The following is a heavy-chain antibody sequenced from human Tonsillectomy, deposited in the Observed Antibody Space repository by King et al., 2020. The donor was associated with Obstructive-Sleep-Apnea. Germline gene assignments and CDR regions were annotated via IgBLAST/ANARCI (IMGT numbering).Heavy chain of an antibody. D-gene: IGHD3-9*01. CDR1: GFTFSSYS. CDR3: ARDGRILRYFDWSEGYGMDV. Sequence: QLVQSGGGLVKPGGSLRLSCAASGFTFSSYSMNWVRQAPGRGLEWVSSISSSSSYIYYADSVKGRFTISRDNAKNSLYLQMNSLRAEDTAWYYCARDGRILRYFDWSEGYGMDVWGQGTTVTVSS. J-gene: IGHJ6*02. CDR2: ISSSSSYI. V-gene: IGHV3-21*01.